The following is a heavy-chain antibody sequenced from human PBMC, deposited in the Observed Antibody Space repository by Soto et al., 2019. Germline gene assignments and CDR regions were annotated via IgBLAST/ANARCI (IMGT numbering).Heavy chain of an antibody. CDR1: GFTFSSYA. V-gene: IGHV3-23*01. D-gene: IGHD2-2*01. CDR3: AKDLIPSWVADYFDY. CDR2: ISGSGGST. J-gene: IGHJ4*02. Sequence: EVQLLESGGGLVQPGGSLRLSCAASGFTFSSYAMSWVRQAPGKGLEWVSGISGSGGSTYYADSVKGRFTIARDNSKNTLYLQMNSLRAEDTALYYCAKDLIPSWVADYFDYWGQGTLVTVSS.